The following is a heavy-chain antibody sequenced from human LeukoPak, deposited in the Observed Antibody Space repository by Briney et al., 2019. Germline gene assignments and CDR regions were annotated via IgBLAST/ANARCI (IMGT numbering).Heavy chain of an antibody. CDR2: IIGSGGST. J-gene: IGHJ4*02. CDR1: GFTFSSYA. CDR3: AKTEGRTPYQPVNY. V-gene: IGHV3-23*01. D-gene: IGHD2-15*01. Sequence: GGSLRLSCAASGFTFSSYAMSWVRQAPGKGLEWVSAIIGSGGSTYYADSVKGPFTISRDNSKITLYVQMNSLRAEDTAVYYCAKTEGRTPYQPVNYWGQGTLVTVSS.